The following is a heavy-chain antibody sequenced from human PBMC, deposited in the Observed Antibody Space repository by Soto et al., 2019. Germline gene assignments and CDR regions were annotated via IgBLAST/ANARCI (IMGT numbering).Heavy chain of an antibody. CDR2: IYHSGST. Sequence: SETLSLTCAVSGGSISSGGYSWSWIRQPPGKGLEWIGYIYHSGSTYYNPSLKSRVTISVDKSNNQFSLMLRSVTAADTAVYYCATLPPRIVVVVTPIPTWGQGTLVTVSS. CDR1: GGSISSGGYS. J-gene: IGHJ5*02. CDR3: ATLPPRIVVVVTPIPT. V-gene: IGHV4-30-2*01. D-gene: IGHD2-8*02.